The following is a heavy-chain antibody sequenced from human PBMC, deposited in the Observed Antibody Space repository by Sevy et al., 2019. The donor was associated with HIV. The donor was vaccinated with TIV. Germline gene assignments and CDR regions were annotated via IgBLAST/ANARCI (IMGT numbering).Heavy chain of an antibody. CDR1: GFSFRNYG. V-gene: IGHV3-30*02. Sequence: GGSLRLSCAASGFSFRNYGMHWVRQAPGKGLEWVAFISNDGSNKYYADSVKGLFTISRDNSQNTLYLQVNNLRADDTAVFYCAKNIWTGYYVPHGYWGQGTLVTVSS. CDR3: AKNIWTGYYVPHGY. D-gene: IGHD3-9*01. J-gene: IGHJ4*02. CDR2: ISNDGSNK.